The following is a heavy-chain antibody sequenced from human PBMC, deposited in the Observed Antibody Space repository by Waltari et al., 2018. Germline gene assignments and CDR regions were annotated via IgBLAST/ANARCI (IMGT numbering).Heavy chain of an antibody. CDR1: GYTFTSYD. Sequence: QVQLVQSGAEVKKPGASVKVSCKASGYTFTSYDINWVRKATGQGLEWMGWMNPNSGNTGYAKKFQGRVTITRNTSISTAYMELSSLRSEDTAVYYCARFGRRYSGYDWDYWGQGTLVTVSS. J-gene: IGHJ4*02. V-gene: IGHV1-8*03. CDR3: ARFGRRYSGYDWDY. D-gene: IGHD5-12*01. CDR2: MNPNSGNT.